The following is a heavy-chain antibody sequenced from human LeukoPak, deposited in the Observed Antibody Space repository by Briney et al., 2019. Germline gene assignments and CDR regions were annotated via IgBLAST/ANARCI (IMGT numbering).Heavy chain of an antibody. J-gene: IGHJ6*03. CDR3: ARGCYDFWSGSHRYYYYYYMDV. D-gene: IGHD3-3*01. Sequence: SETLSLTCTVSGGSFTDYYWGWIRQPPGKGLEWIGYIYYSGSTNYNPSLKSRVTISVDTSKNQFSLKLSSVTAADTAVYYCARGCYDFWSGSHRYYYYYYMDVWGKGTTVTVSS. V-gene: IGHV4-59*12. CDR1: GGSFTDYY. CDR2: IYYSGST.